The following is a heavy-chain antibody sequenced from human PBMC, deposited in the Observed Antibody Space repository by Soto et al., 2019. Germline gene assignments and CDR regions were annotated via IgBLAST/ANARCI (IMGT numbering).Heavy chain of an antibody. Sequence: PLGGPRLSCGASGFTFSTYGMHWVRQAPVKGLEWVAVISHDGSRKSQRDSVTGRFTLSRDNSKNTLYLQMNSLRADDTAVYYCAKDGGPMGNYGRGGCSQGT. D-gene: IGHD1-26*01. CDR3: AKDGGPMGNYGRGG. J-gene: IGHJ6*02. V-gene: IGHV3-30*18. CDR2: ISHDGSRK. CDR1: GFTFSTYG.